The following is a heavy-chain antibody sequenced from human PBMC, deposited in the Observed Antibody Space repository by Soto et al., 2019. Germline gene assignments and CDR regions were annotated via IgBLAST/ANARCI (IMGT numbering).Heavy chain of an antibody. CDR2: IYWDADK. D-gene: IGHD5-12*01. Sequence: QITLKESGPTRVKPTQTLTLTCTFSGFSLTTRGVGVGWIRQPPGKALEWLAVIYWDADKRYSPSLKSRLTISMDTSKNQVVLTMTNMDPVDTATYYCAYRSNPAYSGYDWGAEGYFDYWGQGTLATVSS. J-gene: IGHJ4*02. V-gene: IGHV2-5*02. CDR3: AYRSNPAYSGYDWGAEGYFDY. CDR1: GFSLTTRGVG.